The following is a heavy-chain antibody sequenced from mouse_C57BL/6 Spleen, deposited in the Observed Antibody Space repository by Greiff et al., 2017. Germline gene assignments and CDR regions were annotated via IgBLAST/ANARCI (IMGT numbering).Heavy chain of an antibody. CDR1: GYTFTSYW. D-gene: IGHD1-1*01. J-gene: IGHJ2*01. CDR3: ARDYYGSSGFDY. CDR2: IDPSDSYT. V-gene: IGHV1-50*01. Sequence: VQLQQPGAELVKPGASVKLSCKASGYTFTSYWMQWVKQRPGQGLEWIGEIDPSDSYTNYNQKFKGKATLTVDTSSSTAYMQLSSLTSEDSAVYYCARDYYGSSGFDYWGQGTTLTVSS.